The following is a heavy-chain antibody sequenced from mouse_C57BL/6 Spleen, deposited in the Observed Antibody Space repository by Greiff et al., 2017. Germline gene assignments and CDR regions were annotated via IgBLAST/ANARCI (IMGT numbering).Heavy chain of an antibody. CDR1: GYTFTSYW. J-gene: IGHJ4*01. V-gene: IGHV1-50*01. Sequence: QVQLQQPGAELVKPGASVKLSCKASGYTFTSYWMQWVKQRPGQGLEWIGEIDPSDSYTNYNQKFKGKATLTVDTSSSTAYMQLSSLTSEDSAVYYCARVRGLPYYAMDYWGQGTSVTVSS. D-gene: IGHD2-1*01. CDR3: ARVRGLPYYAMDY. CDR2: IDPSDSYT.